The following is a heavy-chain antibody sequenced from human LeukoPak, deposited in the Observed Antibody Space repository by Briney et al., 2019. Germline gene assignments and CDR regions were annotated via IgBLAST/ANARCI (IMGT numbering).Heavy chain of an antibody. CDR2: INPKRGGT. V-gene: IGHV1-2*02. D-gene: IGHD6-13*01. CDR1: AYTFTGYY. CDR3: ARGKAAAGTRWFDP. J-gene: IGHJ5*02. Sequence: ASVKVSCKASAYTFTGYYMHWVRQAPGQWLEWVGWINPKRGGTNYTKKFQGRVTMTRDTSISTAYMELSRLRSDDTAVYYCARGKAAAGTRWFDPWGQGTLVTVSS.